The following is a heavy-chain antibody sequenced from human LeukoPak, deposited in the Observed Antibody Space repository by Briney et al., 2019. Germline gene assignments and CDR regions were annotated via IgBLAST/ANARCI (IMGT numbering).Heavy chain of an antibody. CDR1: GFAFNTYA. CDR2: IWHDGSHK. Sequence: GGSLRLSCAASGFAFNTYAMHWVRQAPGQGLEWVALIWHDGSHKFYSNSVRGQFTISRDNSKNTVSLQMNNLRPEDTAVYYCASEIFGSGSYPDFWGQGALVTVSS. J-gene: IGHJ4*02. V-gene: IGHV3-33*01. D-gene: IGHD3-10*01. CDR3: ASEIFGSGSYPDF.